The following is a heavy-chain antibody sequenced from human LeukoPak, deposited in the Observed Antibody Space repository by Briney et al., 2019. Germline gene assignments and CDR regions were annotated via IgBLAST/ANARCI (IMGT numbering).Heavy chain of an antibody. CDR1: GYTFTGYY. V-gene: IGHV1-2*02. Sequence: ASVTVSCKASGYTFTGYYMHWVRQAPGQGLEWMGWINPNSGGTNYAQKFQGRVTMTRDTSISTAYVELSRLRSDDTAVYYCARDGIAAAGSEFDPWGQGTLVTVSS. CDR3: ARDGIAAAGSEFDP. D-gene: IGHD6-13*01. CDR2: INPNSGGT. J-gene: IGHJ5*02.